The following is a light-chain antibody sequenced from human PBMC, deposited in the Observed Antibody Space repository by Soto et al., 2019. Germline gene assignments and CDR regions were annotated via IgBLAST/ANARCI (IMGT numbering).Light chain of an antibody. J-gene: IGLJ2*01. Sequence: QSVLTQPASVSGSPGQSITISCTGTSSDIGAYNYVSWYQQHPGKAPKLMIYEVTNRPSGVSIRFSASKSANTASLTISGLQAEDEADYYCSSYTSTSTPVVFGGGTKLTVL. CDR2: EVT. CDR1: SSDIGAYNY. CDR3: SSYTSTSTPVV. V-gene: IGLV2-14*01.